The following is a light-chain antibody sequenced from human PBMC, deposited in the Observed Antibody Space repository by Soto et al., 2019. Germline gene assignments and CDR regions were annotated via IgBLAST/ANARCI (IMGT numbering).Light chain of an antibody. CDR3: QQYNSYSQN. Sequence: IQMTQSPSTLSASVGDRVTITCLASQSISTWLAWYQQKPGKAPKLLIYDASTLESGVPSRFSGSGSGTEFTLTISSLQPDDSATYYCQQYNSYSQNFGQGTKVDI. CDR1: QSISTW. V-gene: IGKV1-5*01. J-gene: IGKJ1*01. CDR2: DAS.